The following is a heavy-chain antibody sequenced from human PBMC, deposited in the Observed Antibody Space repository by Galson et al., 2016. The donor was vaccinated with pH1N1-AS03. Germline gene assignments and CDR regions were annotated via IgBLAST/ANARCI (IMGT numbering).Heavy chain of an antibody. CDR1: GDSITSSNNY. V-gene: IGHV4-39*01. J-gene: IGHJ5*02. Sequence: SETLSLTCTVSGDSITSSNNYWAWVRQPPGKGLEWIGTVYYTGTTNHNPSLKRRVTVSVDTSTNQFSLRLTSVTAADTATYYCARRRAAGCLLPYSWFDPWGPGTLVIVSS. D-gene: IGHD2-15*01. CDR2: VYYTGTT. CDR3: ARRRAAGCLLPYSWFDP.